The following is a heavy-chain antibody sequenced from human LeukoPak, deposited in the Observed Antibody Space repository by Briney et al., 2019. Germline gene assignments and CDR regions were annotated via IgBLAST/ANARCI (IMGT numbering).Heavy chain of an antibody. CDR3: ARSSAVYHYYYYMDV. CDR2: IIPIFGTA. CDR1: GGTFSSYA. D-gene: IGHD2-2*01. Sequence: ASVKVSCKASGGTFSSYAISWVRQAPGQGLEWMGGIIPIFGTANYAQKFQGRVTITADESTSTAYMELSSLRSEDTAVYYCARSSAVYHYYYYMDVWGKGTTVTVSS. J-gene: IGHJ6*03. V-gene: IGHV1-69*13.